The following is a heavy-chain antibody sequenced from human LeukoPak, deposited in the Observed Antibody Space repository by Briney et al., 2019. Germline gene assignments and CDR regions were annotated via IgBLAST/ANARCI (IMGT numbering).Heavy chain of an antibody. CDR1: GGSFSGYY. CDR3: AHLGGARPSYYYYYYMDV. J-gene: IGHJ6*03. CDR2: INHSGST. Sequence: SETLSLTCAVYGGSFSGYYWSWIRQPPGKGLEWIGEINHSGSTSYNPSLKSRVTISVDTSKNQFSLKPSSVTAADTAVYYCAHLGGARPSYYYYYYMDVWGKGTTVTVSS. D-gene: IGHD6-6*01. V-gene: IGHV4-34*01.